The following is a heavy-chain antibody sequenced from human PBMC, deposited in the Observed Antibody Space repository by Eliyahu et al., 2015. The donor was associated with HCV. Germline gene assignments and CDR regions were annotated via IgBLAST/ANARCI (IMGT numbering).Heavy chain of an antibody. Sequence: EVQLVESGGGLVQPGGSLRLSCAASGFTFSSYWMHWVRQAPGKGLVWVSRINSDGSSTSYADSVKGRFTISRDNAKNTLYLQMNSLRAEDTAVYYCARDLQEEGEPGLLEWLPTGWFDPWGQGTLVTVSS. D-gene: IGHD3-3*01. J-gene: IGHJ5*02. CDR1: GFTFSSYW. V-gene: IGHV3-74*01. CDR3: ARDLQEEGEPGLLEWLPTGWFDP. CDR2: INSDGSST.